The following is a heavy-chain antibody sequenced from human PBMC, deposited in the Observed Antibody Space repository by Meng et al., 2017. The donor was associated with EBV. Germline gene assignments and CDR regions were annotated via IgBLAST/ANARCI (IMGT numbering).Heavy chain of an antibody. CDR2: VYWDDDK. Sequence: QTTLKESGPTLVKPTQTLTLTCTFSGFSLSTGGAAVGWIRQPPGKALEWLAIVYWDDDKRYSPSLKSRLTITKDTSKNQVVLTMTNMGPGDTATYFCAHRKNNWEVIEIDYWGQGTLVTVSS. J-gene: IGHJ4*02. D-gene: IGHD1-1*01. CDR3: AHRKNNWEVIEIDY. CDR1: GFSLSTGGAA. V-gene: IGHV2-5*02.